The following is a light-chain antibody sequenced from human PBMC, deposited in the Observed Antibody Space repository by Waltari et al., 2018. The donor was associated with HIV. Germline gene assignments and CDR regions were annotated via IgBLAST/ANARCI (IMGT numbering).Light chain of an antibody. V-gene: IGLV2-23*02. CDR1: SSDVGSYNL. Sequence: QSALTQPASVSGSPGQSITISCTGTSSDVGSYNLVSWYQQHPGKVPKLMIYEVSKRRSGVSYRFSGSKSGDTASLTISGLQAEDEADYYCCSYAGSSTLIFGGGTKLTVL. CDR2: EVS. J-gene: IGLJ2*01. CDR3: CSYAGSSTLI.